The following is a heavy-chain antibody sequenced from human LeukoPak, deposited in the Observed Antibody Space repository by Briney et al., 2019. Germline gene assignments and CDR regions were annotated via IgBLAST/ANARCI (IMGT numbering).Heavy chain of an antibody. CDR1: GFIFSDHY. J-gene: IGHJ5*02. V-gene: IGHV3-11*06. Sequence: PGGSLRLSCTASGLASGFIFSDHYLSWIRQAPGKGLEWVSYISNSASYTNYADSVKGRFTISRDNAKKSLYLQMNSLRAEDTAVYFCAREIKQQLSSVWFDPWGQGTLVTVSS. D-gene: IGHD4-11*01. CDR2: ISNSASYT. CDR3: AREIKQQLSSVWFDP.